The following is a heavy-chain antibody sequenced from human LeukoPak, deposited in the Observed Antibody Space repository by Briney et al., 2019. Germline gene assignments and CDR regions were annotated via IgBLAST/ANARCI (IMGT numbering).Heavy chain of an antibody. CDR3: AKGDSGYDENYFDY. V-gene: IGHV3-9*03. Sequence: GRSLRLSCAAAGFTFDDYAMHWVRQAPGKGLEWVSGISWNSGSIVYADSVKGRFTISRDNAKNSLHLQMNSLRAEDMALYYCAKGDSGYDENYFDYWGQGTLVTVSS. CDR1: GFTFDDYA. CDR2: ISWNSGSI. J-gene: IGHJ4*02. D-gene: IGHD5-12*01.